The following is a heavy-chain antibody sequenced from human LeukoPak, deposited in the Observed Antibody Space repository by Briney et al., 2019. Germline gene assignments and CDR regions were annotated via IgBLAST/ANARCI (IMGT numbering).Heavy chain of an antibody. CDR2: TNPSGGST. D-gene: IGHD6-13*01. V-gene: IGHV1-46*01. J-gene: IGHJ4*02. CDR3: ATYGSWEIFDY. CDR1: GYTFTSYY. Sequence: ASVKVSCKASGYTFTSYYMHWVRQAPGQGLEWMGITNPSGGSTSYAQKFQGRVTMTGDMSTSTVYMELSSLRSEDTAVYYCATYGSWEIFDYWGQGTLVTVSS.